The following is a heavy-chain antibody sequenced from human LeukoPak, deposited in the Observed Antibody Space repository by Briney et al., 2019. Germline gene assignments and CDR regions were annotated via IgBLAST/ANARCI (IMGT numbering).Heavy chain of an antibody. V-gene: IGHV3-74*01. CDR1: EFTLSRYW. CDR2: INTDGIT. J-gene: IGHJ3*02. CDR3: ARVGCGGDCYSPGAFDI. D-gene: IGHD2-21*02. Sequence: GGSLRLSCAASEFTLSRYWMHWVRQAPGKGLVWVSRINTDGITTYADSVKGRFTISRDNAKNSLYLQMNSLRAEDTAVYYCARVGCGGDCYSPGAFDIWGRGTMVTVSS.